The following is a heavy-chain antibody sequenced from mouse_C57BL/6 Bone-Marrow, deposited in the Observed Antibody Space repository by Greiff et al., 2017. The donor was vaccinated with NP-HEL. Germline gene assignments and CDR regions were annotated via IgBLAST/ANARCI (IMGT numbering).Heavy chain of an antibody. CDR1: GYTFTSYG. J-gene: IGHJ2*01. CDR3: RYDYDDY. D-gene: IGHD2-4*01. V-gene: IGHV1-81*01. Sequence: VQLVESGAELARPGASVKLSCKASGYTFTSYGISWVKQRTGQGLEWIGEIYPRSGNTYYNEKFKGKATLTADKSSSTAYMELRSLTSEDSAVYFCRYDYDDYWGQGTTLTVSS. CDR2: IYPRSGNT.